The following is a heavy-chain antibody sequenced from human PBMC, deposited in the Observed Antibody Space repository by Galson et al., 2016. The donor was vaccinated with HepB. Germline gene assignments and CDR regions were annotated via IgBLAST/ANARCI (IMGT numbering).Heavy chain of an antibody. J-gene: IGHJ6*02. CDR1: GYTFTTYG. V-gene: IGHV1-18*01. Sequence: SVKVSCKASGYTFTTYGLSWVRQAPGQGLEWMGWISGDNGNTTYAHKVQGRVTMTTDTSTSTAYMYLRNLSPDDTAVYYCARDGDRSSWYYLYMNGKRDTYSYYGMDVWGQGTTVTVSS. D-gene: IGHD6-13*01. CDR3: ARDGDRSSWYYLYMNGKRDTYSYYGMDV. CDR2: ISGDNGNT.